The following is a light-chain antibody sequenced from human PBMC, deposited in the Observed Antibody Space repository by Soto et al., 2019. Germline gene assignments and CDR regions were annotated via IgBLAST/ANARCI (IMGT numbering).Light chain of an antibody. CDR2: KAS. Sequence: DIPMTQSPSTLSASVGDRVTITCRASQSISSWLAWYQQKPGKAPKLLIYKASSLECGVPSRFSCSGSGTEFPLTSSSLQPDDFATYYCQQYNSLWTFGQGTKVEIK. J-gene: IGKJ1*01. CDR3: QQYNSLWT. V-gene: IGKV1-5*03. CDR1: QSISSW.